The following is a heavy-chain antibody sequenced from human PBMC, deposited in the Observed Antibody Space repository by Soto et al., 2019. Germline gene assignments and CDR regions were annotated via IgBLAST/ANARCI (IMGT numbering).Heavy chain of an antibody. D-gene: IGHD2-15*01. J-gene: IGHJ1*01. Sequence: EVQLLESGGGLVQPGGSLRLSCAASGFTFSSYAVSWVRQAPGKGLEWVSAISGSGGSTYYADSVKGRFTISRDNSKNTLYLQMNSLRAEDTAVYYCAKGSPSVVVVAATPGEYFQHWGQGTLVTVSS. V-gene: IGHV3-23*01. CDR3: AKGSPSVVVVAATPGEYFQH. CDR1: GFTFSSYA. CDR2: ISGSGGST.